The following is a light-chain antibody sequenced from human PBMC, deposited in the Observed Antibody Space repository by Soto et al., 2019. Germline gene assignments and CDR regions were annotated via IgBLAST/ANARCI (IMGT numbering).Light chain of an antibody. J-gene: IGLJ1*01. CDR2: DVS. V-gene: IGLV2-14*01. Sequence: QSVLTQPASVSGSPGQSITISCTGTSSDVGGYNYVSWYQQHPGEAPKLMIYDVSNRPSGVSNRFSGSKSGNTASLTISGLQAEDEADYYCSSYTSNSTLYVFGTGTKLTVL. CDR3: SSYTSNSTLYV. CDR1: SSDVGGYNY.